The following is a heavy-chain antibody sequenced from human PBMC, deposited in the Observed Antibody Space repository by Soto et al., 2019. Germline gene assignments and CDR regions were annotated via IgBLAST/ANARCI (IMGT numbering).Heavy chain of an antibody. CDR3: ARNGRGVKDFQL. V-gene: IGHV1-69*01. Sequence: QVQLVQSGAEVKKPGSSVKVSCKASGGTFSSYAIYWVRQAPGQGLEWMGGIIPIFATTNYAQKFQGRVTVTADESTGTAYMELSSLRSDDTAVYYCARNGRGVKDFQLRGQGTLVTVSS. J-gene: IGHJ1*01. D-gene: IGHD3-10*01. CDR2: IIPIFATT. CDR1: GGTFSSYA.